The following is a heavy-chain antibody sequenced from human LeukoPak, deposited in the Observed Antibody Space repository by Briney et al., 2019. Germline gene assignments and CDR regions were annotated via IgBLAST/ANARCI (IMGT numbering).Heavy chain of an antibody. CDR3: ARKDYSDAFDI. Sequence: GGSLRLSCAASGFTFSSYAMSWVRQAPGKGLKWVSTINDNGAGTYYADSVKGRFTISRDNSKNTLYLQMNSLRAEDTAVYYCARKDYSDAFDIWGQGTMVTVSS. V-gene: IGHV3-23*01. CDR2: INDNGAGT. D-gene: IGHD4-11*01. CDR1: GFTFSSYA. J-gene: IGHJ3*02.